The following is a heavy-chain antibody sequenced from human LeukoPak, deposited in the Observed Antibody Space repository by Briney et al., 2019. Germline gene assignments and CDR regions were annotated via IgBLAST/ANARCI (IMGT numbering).Heavy chain of an antibody. D-gene: IGHD3-22*01. CDR3: AREIPRYYDSSGRFDP. CDR1: GGSISSYY. Sequence: SETLSLTCTVSGGSISSYYWSWIRQPPGKGLEWIGYIYYSGSTNYNPSLKSRVTISVDTSKNQFSLKLSSVTAADTAVYYCAREIPRYYDSSGRFDPWGQGTLVAVSS. CDR2: IYYSGST. V-gene: IGHV4-59*01. J-gene: IGHJ5*02.